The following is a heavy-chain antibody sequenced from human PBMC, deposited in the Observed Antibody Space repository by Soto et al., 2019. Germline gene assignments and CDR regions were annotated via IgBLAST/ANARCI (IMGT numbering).Heavy chain of an antibody. CDR2: IYWDHDE. D-gene: IGHD4-17*01. J-gene: IGHJ5*02. V-gene: IGHV2-5*02. CDR1: GFSLTARGVG. Sequence: QITLQESGPTLVKPTKTLTLTCTFSGFSLTARGVGVGWIRQSPGKALEWLALIYWDHDERYNPSLMSRLTITKHTSKNPVFLTVTDMDPVDPATYYCAHRGWFDDGHPNWFNPWGQGIIVTVSS. CDR3: AHRGWFDDGHPNWFNP.